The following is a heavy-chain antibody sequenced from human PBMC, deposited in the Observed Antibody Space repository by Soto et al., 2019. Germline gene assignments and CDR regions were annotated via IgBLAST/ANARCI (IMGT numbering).Heavy chain of an antibody. CDR3: AKSEVLEI. J-gene: IGHJ3*02. Sequence: PSETLSLTXTVSGGSISSYYWSWIRQPPGKGLEWIGYIYYSGSTNYNPSLKSRVTISVDTSKNQFSLKLSSVTAADTAIYYCAKSEVLEIWGQGTMVTVSS. CDR2: IYYSGST. CDR1: GGSISSYY. V-gene: IGHV4-59*01.